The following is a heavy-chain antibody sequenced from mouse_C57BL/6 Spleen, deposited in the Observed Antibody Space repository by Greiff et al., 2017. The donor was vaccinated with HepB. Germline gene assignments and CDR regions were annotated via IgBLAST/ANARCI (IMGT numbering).Heavy chain of an antibody. V-gene: IGHV5-17*01. Sequence: EVNVVESGGGLVKPGGSLKLSCAASGFTFSDYGMHWVRQAPEKGLEWVAYISSGSSTIYYADTVKGRFTISRDNAKNTLFLQMTSLRSEDTAMYYCARALLVTAYYAMDYWGQGTSVTVSS. CDR1: GFTFSDYG. CDR2: ISSGSSTI. CDR3: ARALLVTAYYAMDY. J-gene: IGHJ4*01. D-gene: IGHD1-2*01.